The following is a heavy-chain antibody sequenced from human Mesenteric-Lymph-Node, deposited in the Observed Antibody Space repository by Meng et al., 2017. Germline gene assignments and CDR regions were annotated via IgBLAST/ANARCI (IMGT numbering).Heavy chain of an antibody. CDR3: ARVISSSWYYYYYGMDV. Sequence: QVQLVQAGAEVKKPGASVKVSCKASGYTFTSYDINWVRQATGQGLEWMGWMNPNSGNTGYAQKFQGRVTMTRNTSISTAYMELSSLRSEDTAVYYCARVISSSWYYYYYGMDVWGQGTTVTVSS. D-gene: IGHD6-13*01. V-gene: IGHV1-8*01. J-gene: IGHJ6*02. CDR2: MNPNSGNT. CDR1: GYTFTSYD.